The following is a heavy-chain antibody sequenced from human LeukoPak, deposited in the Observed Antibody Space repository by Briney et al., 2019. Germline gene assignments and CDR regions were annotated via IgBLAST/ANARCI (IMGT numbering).Heavy chain of an antibody. CDR1: GVSFSGYH. CDR2: ITHTGSI. V-gene: IGHV4-34*01. J-gene: IGHJ4*02. CDR3: ARGSRLAYYGRQY. D-gene: IGHD3-10*02. Sequence: PSETLSLTCAVNGVSFSGYHWSWIRQSPGKGLECIGEITHTGSINYNPSLKSRVTFSVDMSKNQFSLNLTSVTAGDTAVYYCARGSRLAYYGRQYWAQGTLVTVSP.